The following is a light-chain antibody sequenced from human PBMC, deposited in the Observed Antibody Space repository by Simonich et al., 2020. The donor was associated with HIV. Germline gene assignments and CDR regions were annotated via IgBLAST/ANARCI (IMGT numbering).Light chain of an antibody. CDR1: QSVSSSY. V-gene: IGKV3D-20*01. CDR3: QQYGSSPYT. CDR2: DAS. Sequence: EIVLTQSPGTLSLSPGERATLSCRASQSVSSSYLAWYQQKPGLAPRLLIYDASSRATGIPERFSGSGSGTDFTLTISRLEPEDFAVYYCQQYGSSPYTFGQGTKLEIK. J-gene: IGKJ2*01.